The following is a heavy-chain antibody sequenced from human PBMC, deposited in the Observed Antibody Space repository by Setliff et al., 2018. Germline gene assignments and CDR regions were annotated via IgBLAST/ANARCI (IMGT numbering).Heavy chain of an antibody. CDR2: FYFGENT. Sequence: SETLSLTCAVSVYSISRDCHWGWIRQPPGKGLEWIGSFYFGENTHYNPSLKSRLTISVDTSKTQFSLQLSSVTAADTAVYYCARHGRYTGTYADAFDIWGQGTMVTVSS. CDR3: ARHGRYTGTYADAFDI. CDR1: VYSISRDCH. D-gene: IGHD1-26*01. V-gene: IGHV4-38-2*01. J-gene: IGHJ3*02.